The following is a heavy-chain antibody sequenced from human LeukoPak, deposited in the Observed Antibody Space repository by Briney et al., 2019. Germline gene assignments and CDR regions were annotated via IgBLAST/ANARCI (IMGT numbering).Heavy chain of an antibody. CDR1: GGTFSSYA. CDR3: ARAGRDGYNGDY. J-gene: IGHJ4*02. V-gene: IGHV1-69*13. D-gene: IGHD5-24*01. Sequence: SVKVSCKASGGTFSSYAISWVRQAPGQGLEWMGGIIPIFGTANYAQKFQGRVTITADESTSTAYKELSSLRSEDTAVYYCARAGRDGYNGDYWGQGTLVTVSS. CDR2: IIPIFGTA.